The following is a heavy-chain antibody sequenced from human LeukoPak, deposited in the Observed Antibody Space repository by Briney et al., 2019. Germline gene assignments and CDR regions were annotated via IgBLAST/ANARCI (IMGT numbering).Heavy chain of an antibody. CDR2: IKQDGSEK. V-gene: IGHV3-7*01. CDR3: ARVIYDYGDLLAYFDY. J-gene: IGHJ4*02. CDR1: GFTFSSYW. Sequence: GGPLRFSCAASGFTFSSYWMSWVRQAPGKGLEWVANIKQDGSEKYYVDSVKGRFTISRDNAKNSLYLQMDSLRAEDTAVYYCARVIYDYGDLLAYFDYWGQGTLVTVSS. D-gene: IGHD4-17*01.